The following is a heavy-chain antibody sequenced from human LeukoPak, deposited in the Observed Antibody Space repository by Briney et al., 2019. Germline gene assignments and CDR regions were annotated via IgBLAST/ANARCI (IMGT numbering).Heavy chain of an antibody. V-gene: IGHV3-7*01. CDR3: ARDTRWLQLRIFDY. CDR1: GFTFSSYW. J-gene: IGHJ4*02. CDR2: IKQDGSEK. D-gene: IGHD5-24*01. Sequence: GGSLRLSCAASGFTFSSYWMSWVRQAPGKGLEWVANIKQDGSEKYYVDSVKGRFTISRDNAKNSLYLQMNSLRAEDTAVYYCARDTRWLQLRIFDYWGQGTLVTASS.